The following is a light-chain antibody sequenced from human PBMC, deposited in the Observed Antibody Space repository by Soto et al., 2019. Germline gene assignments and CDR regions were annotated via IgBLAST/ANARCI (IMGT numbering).Light chain of an antibody. CDR1: QSVGSK. J-gene: IGKJ2*01. Sequence: ELVMTQSPATLSVSPGERATLSCRASQSVGSKLAWYQQKPGLAPRLLIYDASTRATGIPARFSGSGSGTEFTLTISSLQSEDFAVYYCQQYNNWPPNTFGQGTKLEIK. CDR2: DAS. V-gene: IGKV3-15*01. CDR3: QQYNNWPPNT.